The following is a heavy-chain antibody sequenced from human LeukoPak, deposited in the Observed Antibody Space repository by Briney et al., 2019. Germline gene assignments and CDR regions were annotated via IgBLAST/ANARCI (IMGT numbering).Heavy chain of an antibody. CDR3: VTEVSGSFPT. CDR1: GFTFSSHA. V-gene: IGHV3-23*01. Sequence: PGGSLRLSCAASGFTFSSHAMSWVRQAPGKGLEWVSVISGSDGSTYYADSVKGRFTISRDNSKNTLYLQMNSLRAEDTAVYYCVTEVSGSFPTWGQGTLVTVSS. CDR2: ISGSDGST. J-gene: IGHJ4*02. D-gene: IGHD1-26*01.